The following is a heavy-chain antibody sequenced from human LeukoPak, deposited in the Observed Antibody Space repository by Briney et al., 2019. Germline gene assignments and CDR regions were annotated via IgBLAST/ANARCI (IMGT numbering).Heavy chain of an antibody. V-gene: IGHV3-23*01. J-gene: IGHJ4*02. CDR3: AKDLYYDSSGYYYGGNDY. CDR1: GFTFSSYA. D-gene: IGHD3-22*01. Sequence: GGSLRLSCAASGFTFSSYAMSWVRQAPGKGLEWVSAISGSGGSTYYADSVKGRFTISRDSSKNTLYLQMNSLRAEDTAVYYCAKDLYYDSSGYYYGGNDYWGQGTLVTVSS. CDR2: ISGSGGST.